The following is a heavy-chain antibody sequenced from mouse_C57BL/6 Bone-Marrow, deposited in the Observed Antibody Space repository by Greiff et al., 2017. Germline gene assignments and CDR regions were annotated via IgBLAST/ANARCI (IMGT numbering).Heavy chain of an antibody. D-gene: IGHD2-3*01. J-gene: IGHJ3*01. V-gene: IGHV14-4*01. CDR2: IDPENGDT. CDR3: TIYDGYSWFAY. Sequence: EVQLQQSGAELVRPGASVTLSCTASGFTIKDDYMHWVKQRPEQGLEWIGWIDPENGDTEYASKFQGKATITADTSSNTAYLQLSRLTSEDTAVXYCTIYDGYSWFAYWGQGTLVTVSA. CDR1: GFTIKDDY.